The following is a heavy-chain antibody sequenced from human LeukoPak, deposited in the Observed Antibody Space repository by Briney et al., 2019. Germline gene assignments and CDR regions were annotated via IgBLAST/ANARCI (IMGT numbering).Heavy chain of an antibody. V-gene: IGHV3-11*04. CDR3: ARDLGPYGDSTFDY. CDR2: ISSSGSTI. D-gene: IGHD4-17*01. CDR1: GGSFSGYY. Sequence: LSLTCAVYGGSFSGYYMSWIRQAPGKGLEWVSYISSSGSTIYYADSVKGRFTISRDNAKDSLYLQMNSLRAEDTAVYYCARDLGPYGDSTFDYWGQGTLVTVSS. J-gene: IGHJ4*02.